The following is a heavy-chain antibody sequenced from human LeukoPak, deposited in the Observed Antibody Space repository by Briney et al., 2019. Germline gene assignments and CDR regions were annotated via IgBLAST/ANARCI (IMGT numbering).Heavy chain of an antibody. Sequence: SETLSLTCTVSGVSISSSSYYWGWIRQPPGKGLEFIVSMYYTGSTYYNPSLKSRVTRSIDTSKNQFSLKLSSVTAADTAVYYCARVRWLQLGYFDYWGQGTLVTVSS. V-gene: IGHV4-39*01. J-gene: IGHJ4*02. D-gene: IGHD5-24*01. CDR1: GVSISSSSYY. CDR2: MYYTGST. CDR3: ARVRWLQLGYFDY.